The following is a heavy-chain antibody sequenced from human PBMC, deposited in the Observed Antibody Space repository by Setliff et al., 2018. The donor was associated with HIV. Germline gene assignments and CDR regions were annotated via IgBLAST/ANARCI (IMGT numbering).Heavy chain of an antibody. V-gene: IGHV3-15*01. Sequence: LRLSCTASGFTFNKAWMSWVRQAPGKGLEWIGRIKSETDGGTTDYAAFVKGRFTISRDDSKTTVYLQMNSLKTEDMAVYYCATDAGYCSSTSCPDIVFDHWGQGTLVTVSS. J-gene: IGHJ4*02. CDR2: IKSETDGGTT. CDR3: ATDAGYCSSTSCPDIVFDH. CDR1: GFTFNKAW. D-gene: IGHD2-2*01.